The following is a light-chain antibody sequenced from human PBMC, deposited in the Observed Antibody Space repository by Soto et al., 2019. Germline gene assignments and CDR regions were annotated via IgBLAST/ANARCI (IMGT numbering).Light chain of an antibody. J-gene: IGLJ2*01. V-gene: IGLV3-21*02. CDR1: NIGSKR. CDR2: DDS. CDR3: QVWDVSSDHPVV. Sequence: SYELTQPPSVSVAPGQTARITCGGDNIGSKRVHWYQQKPGQAPVLVVFDDSDRPSGIPERFSGSNSGITATLTISGVEAGDEADYSCQVWDVSSDHPVVFGGGTKVTVL.